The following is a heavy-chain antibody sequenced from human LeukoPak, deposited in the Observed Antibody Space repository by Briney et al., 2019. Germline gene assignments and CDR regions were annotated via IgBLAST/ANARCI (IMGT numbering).Heavy chain of an antibody. Sequence: ASAKVSCKASGYTFSSYGITWVRQAPGQGLEWMGWISAYNGNTNYVQKLQGRVTTTTDTSTSTAYMELRSLRSDDTATYFCARDLGDDLTTVTSGNWFDPWGQGTLVTVSS. V-gene: IGHV1-18*01. J-gene: IGHJ5*02. D-gene: IGHD4-17*01. CDR3: ARDLGDDLTTVTSGNWFDP. CDR2: ISAYNGNT. CDR1: GYTFSSYG.